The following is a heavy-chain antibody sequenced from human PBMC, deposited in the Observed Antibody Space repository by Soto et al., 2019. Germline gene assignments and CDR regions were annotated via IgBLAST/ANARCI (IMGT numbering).Heavy chain of an antibody. CDR1: GGSISGHY. Sequence: SETLSLTCSVSGGSISGHYWTWIRQSPGKGLEWIGYIFSSGSTNYNPSLKRRVTISVDTSKNQFSLKMSSVTAAATAVYYCARVGSSGWSPDYWGRGTLVTVSS. V-gene: IGHV4-59*11. J-gene: IGHJ4*02. CDR2: IFSSGST. CDR3: ARVGSSGWSPDY. D-gene: IGHD6-19*01.